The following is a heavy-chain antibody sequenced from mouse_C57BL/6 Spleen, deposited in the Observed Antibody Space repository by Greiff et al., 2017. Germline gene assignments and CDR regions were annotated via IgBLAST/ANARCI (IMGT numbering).Heavy chain of an antibody. CDR3: ARGLYGNEYFDV. Sequence: QVQLQQSGPGLVQPSQRLSITCTVSGFSLTSYGVHWVRQSPGKGLEWLGVIWSGGSTDYNAAFISRLSISKDNSKSQVFFKMNSLQADDTAIYYCARGLYGNEYFDVWGTGTTVTVSS. J-gene: IGHJ1*03. CDR2: IWSGGST. CDR1: GFSLTSYG. V-gene: IGHV2-2*01. D-gene: IGHD2-1*01.